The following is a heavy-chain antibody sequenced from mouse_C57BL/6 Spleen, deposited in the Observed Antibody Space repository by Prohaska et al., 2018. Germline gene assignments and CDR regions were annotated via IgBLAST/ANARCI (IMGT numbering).Heavy chain of an antibody. CDR3: VRQGWLLSMDY. D-gene: IGHD2-3*01. CDR2: IRSKSNNYAT. Sequence: EVQLVESGGGLVQPKGSLKLSCAASGFSFNTYAMNWVRQAPGKGLEWVARIRSKSNNYATYYADSVKDRFTISRDDSESMLYLQMNNLKTEDTAMYYCVRQGWLLSMDYWGQGTSVTVSS. V-gene: IGHV10-1*01. CDR1: GFSFNTYA. J-gene: IGHJ4*01.